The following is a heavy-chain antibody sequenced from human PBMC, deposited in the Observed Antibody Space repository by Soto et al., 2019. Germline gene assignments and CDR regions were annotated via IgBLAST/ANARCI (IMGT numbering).Heavy chain of an antibody. CDR3: ARHPPRVTMVRGATLRYYYGMDV. J-gene: IGHJ6*02. CDR1: GYSFTSYW. CDR2: IYPGDSDT. D-gene: IGHD3-10*01. Sequence: GESLKISCNRSGYSFTSYWIGLVRQMPGKALESMGIIYPGDSDTRYSPSFQGQVTISADKSISTAYLQWSSLKASDTAMYYCARHPPRVTMVRGATLRYYYGMDVWGQGTTVTVSS. V-gene: IGHV5-51*01.